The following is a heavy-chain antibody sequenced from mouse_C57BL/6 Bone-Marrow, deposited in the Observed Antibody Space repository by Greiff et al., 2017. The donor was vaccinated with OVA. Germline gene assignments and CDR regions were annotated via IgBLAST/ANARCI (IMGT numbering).Heavy chain of an antibody. Sequence: EVKLMESGGGLVQPGGSLKLSCAASGFTFSDYGMAWVRQAPRTGPEWVAFISNLAYSIYYADTVTGRFTISRENAKNTLYLEMSSLRSEDTAMYYCARGGLRLLHFDYWGQGTTLTVSS. CDR2: ISNLAYSI. D-gene: IGHD1-1*01. CDR1: GFTFSDYG. V-gene: IGHV5-15*01. J-gene: IGHJ2*01. CDR3: ARGGLRLLHFDY.